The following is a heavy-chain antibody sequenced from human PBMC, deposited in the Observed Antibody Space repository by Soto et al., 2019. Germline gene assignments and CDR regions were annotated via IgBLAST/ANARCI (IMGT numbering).Heavy chain of an antibody. CDR3: TTVGRYGSSRPLDY. J-gene: IGHJ4*02. D-gene: IGHD6-6*01. V-gene: IGHV3-15*07. CDR2: IKSKTDGGTK. Sequence: GGSLRLSCAASGFTFSNAWMNWVRQAPGKGLEWVGRIKSKTDGGTKDYAAPVKARFTITKDDSNNKLYLQMNSLKTEDTAVYYCTTVGRYGSSRPLDYWGQGTLVTVSS. CDR1: GFTFSNAW.